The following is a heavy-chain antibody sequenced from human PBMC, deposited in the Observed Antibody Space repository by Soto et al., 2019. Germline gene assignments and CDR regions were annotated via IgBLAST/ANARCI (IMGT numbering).Heavy chain of an antibody. CDR1: GFTFSNYG. CDR3: AKEMIASTLADFFDY. J-gene: IGHJ4*02. CDR2: ISGSGGRT. Sequence: EFQLLESGGGLIQPGGSLRLSCEASGFTFSNYGMTWVRLAPGKGLEWVSTISGSGGRTFYADPVKGRFTISRDNSKNTLYLQMKSLRAEDTAVYYCAKEMIASTLADFFDYWGQGTLVTVSS. D-gene: IGHD2-21*01. V-gene: IGHV3-23*01.